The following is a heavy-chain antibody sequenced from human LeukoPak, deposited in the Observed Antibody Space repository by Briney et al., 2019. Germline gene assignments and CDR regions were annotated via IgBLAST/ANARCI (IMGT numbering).Heavy chain of an antibody. CDR1: GFTFCGYA. J-gene: IGHJ6*03. V-gene: IGHV3-30*01. CDR2: ISYDGYNK. CDR3: ARGGMYDSYYFFYMDV. Sequence: PGGSLRLSCAASGFTFCGYAVHWVRQAPGKGLQWVAAISYDGYNKYYADSLKGRFTISRENSKNTLWLQMNSLRAEDTAVYYCARGGMYDSYYFFYMDVWGKGTTVTVSS. D-gene: IGHD3-22*01.